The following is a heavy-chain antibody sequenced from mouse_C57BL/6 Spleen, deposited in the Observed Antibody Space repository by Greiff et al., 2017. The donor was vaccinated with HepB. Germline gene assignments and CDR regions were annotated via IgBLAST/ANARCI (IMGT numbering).Heavy chain of an antibody. Sequence: EVQLQESGGGLVQPKGSLKLSCAASGFTFNTYAMHWVRQAPGKGLEWVARLRSKSSNYATYYADSVKDRFTISRDDSQSMLYLQMNNLKTEDTAMYYCVVYDYDEGYYAMDYWGQGTSVTVSS. J-gene: IGHJ4*01. V-gene: IGHV10-3*01. D-gene: IGHD2-4*01. CDR1: GFTFNTYA. CDR2: LRSKSSNYAT. CDR3: VVYDYDEGYYAMDY.